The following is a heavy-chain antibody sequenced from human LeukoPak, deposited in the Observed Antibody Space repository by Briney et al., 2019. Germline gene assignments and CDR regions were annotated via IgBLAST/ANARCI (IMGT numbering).Heavy chain of an antibody. CDR2: IYSDGSGT. D-gene: IGHD7-27*01. V-gene: IGHV3-74*01. CDR3: ATIGDRRTGELYRIDY. J-gene: IGHJ4*02. Sequence: GGSLRLSCAASGFTFSSYWMHWVRQAPGKGLVWVSRIYSDGSGTTYADSVKGRFTISRDNSKNTLYLQMNSLRAEDAAKYYCATIGDRRTGELYRIDYWGQGTLVTVSS. CDR1: GFTFSSYW.